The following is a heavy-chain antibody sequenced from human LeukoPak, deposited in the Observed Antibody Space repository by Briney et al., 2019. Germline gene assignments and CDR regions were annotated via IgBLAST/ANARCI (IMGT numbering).Heavy chain of an antibody. D-gene: IGHD3-16*01. CDR3: ARRLGGADVFDI. CDR2: IYPGDSDS. V-gene: IGHV5-51*01. J-gene: IGHJ3*02. CDR1: GYSFSSYW. Sequence: GESLKISFKGSGYSFSSYWIAWGRQMPGKGLEWMGIIYPGDSDSKYSRSFEGQVTTSADKSINTAYLQWSSLKAWDSAMYSCARRLGGADVFDIWGQGTMVTVSS.